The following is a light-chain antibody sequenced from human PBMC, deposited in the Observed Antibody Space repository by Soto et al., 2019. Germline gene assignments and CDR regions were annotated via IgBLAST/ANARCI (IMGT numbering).Light chain of an antibody. CDR2: GAS. J-gene: IGKJ1*01. CDR1: QSVSSN. V-gene: IGKV3-15*01. Sequence: EIVMTQSPATLSVSPGERATLSCRASQSVSSNLAWYQQKPGQAPRLLIYGASTRATGMPGRFSGRGSGTEFTLTINNLQSEDFAVYYCQQYRNWPRTFGQGTKVDIK. CDR3: QQYRNWPRT.